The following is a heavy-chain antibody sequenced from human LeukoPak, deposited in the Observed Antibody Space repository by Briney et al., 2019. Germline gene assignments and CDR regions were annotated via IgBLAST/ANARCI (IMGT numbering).Heavy chain of an antibody. D-gene: IGHD2-2*02. CDR2: MNPNSGNT. Sequence: ASVKVSCKASGYTFTGYYMHWVRQAPGQGLEWMGWMNPNSGNTGYAQKFQGRVTMTRNTSISTAYMELSSLRSEDTAVYYCARGIPRGCTSCYMRVYYYYYGMDVWGQGTTVTVSS. CDR1: GYTFTGYY. J-gene: IGHJ6*02. V-gene: IGHV1-8*02. CDR3: ARGIPRGCTSCYMRVYYYYYGMDV.